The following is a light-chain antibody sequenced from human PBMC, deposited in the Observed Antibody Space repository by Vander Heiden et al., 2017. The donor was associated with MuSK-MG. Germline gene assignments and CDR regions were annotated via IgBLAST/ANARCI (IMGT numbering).Light chain of an antibody. Sequence: QSALIQPAPVSASPGPTITISCTGSSGNVGGYNCDSWHQQHPGKAHRLMIYDVSNPPSGVANRFSGSTSGNTSSLTISGLQAEDEDDYYCSSYTSSSTLVFGGGTKLTVL. J-gene: IGLJ2*01. CDR1: SGNVGGYNC. V-gene: IGLV2-14*01. CDR2: DVS. CDR3: SSYTSSSTLV.